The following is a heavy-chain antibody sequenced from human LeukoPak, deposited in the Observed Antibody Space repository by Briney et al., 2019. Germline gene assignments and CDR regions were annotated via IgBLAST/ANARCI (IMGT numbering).Heavy chain of an antibody. CDR2: ISYSGET. D-gene: IGHD5-18*01. CDR3: ARHDHGYSSGRFDY. Sequence: SETLSLTCTVSGGSINTYWWRWLRQPPGKGLEWIGYISYSGETNYNPSLKGRVTISVDTSTNQFSLKVISMTAADTAVYYCARHDHGYSSGRFDYWGQGTLVTVSS. V-gene: IGHV4-59*01. J-gene: IGHJ4*02. CDR1: GGSINTYW.